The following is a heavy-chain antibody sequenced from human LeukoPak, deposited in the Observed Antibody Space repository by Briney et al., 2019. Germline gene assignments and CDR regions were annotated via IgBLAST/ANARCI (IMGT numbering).Heavy chain of an antibody. CDR2: ITSGGAP. V-gene: IGHV3-69-1*01. Sequence: GGSLRLSCAASGFTFSNYAVMWVRQAPGQGLEWVSAITSGGAPRYADSVKGRFTISRDNAKNSLYLQMNSLRADDTAVYYCARDQLTAIDFWGQGTLVTVSS. D-gene: IGHD2-21*02. J-gene: IGHJ4*02. CDR1: GFTFSNYA. CDR3: ARDQLTAIDF.